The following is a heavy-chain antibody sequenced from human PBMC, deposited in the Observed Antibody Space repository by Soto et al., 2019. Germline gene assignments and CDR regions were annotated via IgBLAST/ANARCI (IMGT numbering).Heavy chain of an antibody. V-gene: IGHV3-33*01. D-gene: IGHD1-20*01. J-gene: IGHJ4*02. Sequence: QVQLVESGGGVVQPGRSLRLSCAASGLTFSSYGMHWVRQAPGKGLEWVAVIWYDGSNKYYADSVKGRFTISRDNSKNTLYLQMNSLRAEDTAVYYCARVGITATTFRGFDYWGQGTLVTVSS. CDR2: IWYDGSNK. CDR3: ARVGITATTFRGFDY. CDR1: GLTFSSYG.